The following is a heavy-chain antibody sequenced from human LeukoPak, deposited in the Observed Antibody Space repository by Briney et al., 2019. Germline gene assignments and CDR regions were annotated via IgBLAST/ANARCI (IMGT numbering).Heavy chain of an antibody. J-gene: IGHJ1*01. CDR3: AREHLPPSGH. V-gene: IGHV3-21*04. Sequence: GGSLRLSCAASGFTFNSYTMSWVRQAPGKGLEWVSGISGSSGSTYYADSVKGRFTISRDNAKNSLYLQMNSLRAEDTAVYYCAREHLPPSGHWGQGTLVTVSS. CDR2: ISGSSGST. CDR1: GFTFNSYT.